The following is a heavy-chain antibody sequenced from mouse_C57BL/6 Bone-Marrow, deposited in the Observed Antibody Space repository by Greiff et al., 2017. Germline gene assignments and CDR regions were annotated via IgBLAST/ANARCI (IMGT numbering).Heavy chain of an antibody. V-gene: IGHV1-55*01. CDR1: GYTFTSYW. J-gene: IGHJ2*01. Sequence: VQLQQPGAELVKPGASVKMSCTASGYTFTSYWITWVKQRPGQGLEWIGDIYPTSGRTNYKEKFKSKAILTVDTSSNTAYMQLSSLTSEDSAVFDGARSGPLGRSFDNWGQGTTLTVSS. CDR3: ARSGPLGRSFDN. D-gene: IGHD4-1*01. CDR2: IYPTSGRT.